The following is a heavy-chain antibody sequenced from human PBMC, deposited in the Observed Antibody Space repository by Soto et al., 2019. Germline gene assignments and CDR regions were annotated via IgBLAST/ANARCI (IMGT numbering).Heavy chain of an antibody. D-gene: IGHD1-1*01. CDR1: GLSLSNAW. V-gene: IGHV3-15*01. J-gene: IGHJ4*02. CDR3: LSFWTNS. CDR2: IKSKTDGGTA. Sequence: GGSLRLSCAASGLSLSNAWMDWVRQAPGKGLEWVGRIKSKTDGGTADFAAPVKGRFTISRDDSRNTLFLQVNNVETEDTAVYYCLSFWTNSWGQGSLVTVSS.